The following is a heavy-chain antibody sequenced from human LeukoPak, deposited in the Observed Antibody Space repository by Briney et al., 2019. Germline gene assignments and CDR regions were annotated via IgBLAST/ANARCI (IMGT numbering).Heavy chain of an antibody. Sequence: PSQTLSLTCTVSGGSISSGGYYWSWIRQHPGKGLEWIGYIYYSGSTYYNPSLKSRVTISVDTSKNQFSLKLSSVTAADTAVHYCARGCSGGSCYSGAFDIWGQGTMVTVSS. J-gene: IGHJ3*02. D-gene: IGHD2-15*01. CDR1: GGSISSGGYY. CDR2: IYYSGST. CDR3: ARGCSGGSCYSGAFDI. V-gene: IGHV4-31*03.